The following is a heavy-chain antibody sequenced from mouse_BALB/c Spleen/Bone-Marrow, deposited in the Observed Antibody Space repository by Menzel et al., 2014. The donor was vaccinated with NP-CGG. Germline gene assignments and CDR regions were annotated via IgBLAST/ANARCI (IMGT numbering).Heavy chain of an antibody. CDR3: ARDTTVVPYWYFDV. V-gene: IGHV7-3*02. CDR2: IRNKANGYTT. D-gene: IGHD1-1*01. Sequence: EVQLVESGGGLVQPGGSLRLSCATSEFTFTDYYMSWVRQPPGKALEWLGFIRNKANGYTTEYSASVKGRFTISRDNSQSILHLQMNTLRAEDSATYYCARDTTVVPYWYFDVWGAGTTVTVSS. CDR1: EFTFTDYY. J-gene: IGHJ1*01.